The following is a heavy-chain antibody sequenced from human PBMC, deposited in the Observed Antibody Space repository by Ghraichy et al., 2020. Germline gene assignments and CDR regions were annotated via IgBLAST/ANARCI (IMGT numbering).Heavy chain of an antibody. V-gene: IGHV3-23*01. CDR2: ITATGGST. CDR3: AKDVVGNHRGYYFDY. CDR1: GFTFSSYA. Sequence: SCAASGFTFSSYAMSWVRQAPGKGLEWVSAITATGGSTYYADSVKGRFAISRDNSKSTLYLQMNSLRAEDAAVYYCAKDVVGNHRGYYFDYWGQGTVVTVSS. D-gene: IGHD1-14*01. J-gene: IGHJ4*02.